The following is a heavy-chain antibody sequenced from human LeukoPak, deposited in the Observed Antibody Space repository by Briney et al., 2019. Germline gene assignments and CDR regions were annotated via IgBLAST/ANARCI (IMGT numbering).Heavy chain of an antibody. D-gene: IGHD6-13*01. CDR3: ARVGTAAGGRAEYFQH. CDR1: GFTFSSHG. Sequence: PGGTLRLSCVASGFTFSSHGMNWVRQAPGKGLEWVANIKQDGSEKYYVDSVKGRFTISRDNAKNSLYLQMNSLRAEDTAVYYCARVGTAAGGRAEYFQHWGQGTLVTVSS. V-gene: IGHV3-7*01. J-gene: IGHJ1*01. CDR2: IKQDGSEK.